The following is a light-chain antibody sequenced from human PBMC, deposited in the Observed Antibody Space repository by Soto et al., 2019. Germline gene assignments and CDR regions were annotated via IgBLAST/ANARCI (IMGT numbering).Light chain of an antibody. CDR2: WAS. J-gene: IGKJ2*01. Sequence: DIAMTQSPDSLAVSLGERATINCKSSQNILYSSNNKNYLAWYQQKPGQPPKLLIYWASTRESGVPDRFSGSGSGTDFTLTISTLQAEDVAVYYCQQYIGSPYTFGQGTKLEIK. V-gene: IGKV4-1*01. CDR1: QNILYSSNNKNY. CDR3: QQYIGSPYT.